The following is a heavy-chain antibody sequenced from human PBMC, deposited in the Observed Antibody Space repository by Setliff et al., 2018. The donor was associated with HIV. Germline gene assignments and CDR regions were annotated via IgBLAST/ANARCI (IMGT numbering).Heavy chain of an antibody. CDR1: GGSISSDNYY. J-gene: IGHJ6*02. V-gene: IGHV4-61*02. CDR3: AREERKAPAGSGYYYYGMGV. D-gene: IGHD6-13*01. CDR2: MYTSGST. Sequence: PSETLSLTCTVSGGSISSDNYYRSWIRQPAGKGLEWIGRMYTSGSTNYNPSLKSRVTISVDTSKRQFSLKLSSVTAADTAVYYCAREERKAPAGSGYYYYGMGVWGQGTMVTVSS.